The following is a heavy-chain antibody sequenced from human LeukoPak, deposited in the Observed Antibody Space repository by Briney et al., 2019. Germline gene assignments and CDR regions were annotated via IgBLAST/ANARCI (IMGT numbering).Heavy chain of an antibody. CDR2: ISGSGGTT. J-gene: IGHJ4*02. V-gene: IGHV3-23*01. CDR1: GFSLSNYA. D-gene: IGHD3-22*01. CDR3: AKDSNRYDSSGYYLRFDY. Sequence: GFLRLSCAASGFSLSNYAMNWVRQAPGKGLVWVSAISGSGGTTFYADSVKGRFTISRDISKNTLYLQMNSLRAEDTAIYYCAKDSNRYDSSGYYLRFDYWGQGTLVTVSS.